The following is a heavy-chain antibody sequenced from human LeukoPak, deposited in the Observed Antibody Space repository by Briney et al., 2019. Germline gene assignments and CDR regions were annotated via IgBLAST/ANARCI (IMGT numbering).Heavy chain of an antibody. CDR2: INPNSGGT. J-gene: IGHJ6*03. CDR1: GYTFTGYY. Sequence: ASVKVSCKASGYTFTGYYMHWVRQAPGQGLEWMGWINPNSGGTNYAQKFQGRVTMTRDTSISTAYMELSRLRSDDTAVYYCARGASSGWYYYYYMDVWGEGTTVTVSS. D-gene: IGHD6-19*01. V-gene: IGHV1-2*02. CDR3: ARGASSGWYYYYYMDV.